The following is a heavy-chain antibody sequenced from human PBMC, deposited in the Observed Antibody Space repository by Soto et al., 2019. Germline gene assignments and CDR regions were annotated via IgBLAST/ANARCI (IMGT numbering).Heavy chain of an antibody. CDR1: GGTFSSYA. D-gene: IGHD6-19*01. J-gene: IGHJ6*02. CDR3: ASNTRTIAVAGRGGSYYGMDV. Sequence: QVQLVQSGAEVKKPGSSVKVSCKASGGTFSSYAISWVRQAPGQGLEWMGGIIPIFGTANYAQKFQGRVTITAEESTSTAYMELSSLRSEDTAVYYCASNTRTIAVAGRGGSYYGMDVWGQGTTVTVSS. V-gene: IGHV1-69*01. CDR2: IIPIFGTA.